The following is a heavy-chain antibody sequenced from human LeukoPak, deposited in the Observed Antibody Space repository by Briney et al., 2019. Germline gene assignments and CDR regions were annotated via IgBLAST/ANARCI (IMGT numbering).Heavy chain of an antibody. Sequence: PSETLSLTCTVSGGSISSSSYYWGWIRQPPGKGLEWIGSIYYSGSTYYNPSLKSRVTISVDTSKNQFSLKLSSVTAADTAVYYCARLRIVVVITASLFGAFDIWGQGTMVTVSS. CDR2: IYYSGST. J-gene: IGHJ3*02. D-gene: IGHD3-22*01. V-gene: IGHV4-39*01. CDR3: ARLRIVVVITASLFGAFDI. CDR1: GGSISSSSYY.